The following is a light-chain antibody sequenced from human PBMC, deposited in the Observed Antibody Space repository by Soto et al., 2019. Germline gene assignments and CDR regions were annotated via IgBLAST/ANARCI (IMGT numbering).Light chain of an antibody. J-gene: IGKJ1*01. Sequence: DLGVTQAPDSLAVSLGERATINCKSSQSVFYSPNKKHSLAWYQQKPGQPPKLFIYWSSIRDSGVPDRFSGSGYGTDFTLTISSLQAEDVAVYYCQQYYRTPPTFGQGNKVYIK. CDR2: WSS. CDR3: QQYYRTPPT. CDR1: QSVFYSPNKKHS. V-gene: IGKV4-1*01.